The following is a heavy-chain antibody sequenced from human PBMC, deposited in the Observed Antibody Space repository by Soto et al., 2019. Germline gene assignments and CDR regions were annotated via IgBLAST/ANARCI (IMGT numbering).Heavy chain of an antibody. D-gene: IGHD3-16*01. CDR2: IWYDGSNK. J-gene: IGHJ4*02. CDR1: GFTFRSHG. CDR3: ARWGPDRGSDY. Sequence: QVQLVESGGGVVQPGRSLRLSCAASGFTFRSHGMHWVRQAPGKGLEWVAVIWYDGSNKYYADSGKGRFTISRDNTENSLYLKMNSLRVENTAVYYCARWGPDRGSDYCGQGTLVTVSS. V-gene: IGHV3-33*01.